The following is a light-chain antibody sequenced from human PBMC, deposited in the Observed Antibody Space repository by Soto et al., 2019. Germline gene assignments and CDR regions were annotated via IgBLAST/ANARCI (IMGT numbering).Light chain of an antibody. CDR3: LQASQFPPT. J-gene: IGKJ1*01. V-gene: IGKV2-24*01. CDR2: KIS. Sequence: DIVMTQTPLSSAVTLGQPASISCRSSQSLVHSDGNTYLSWLQQRPDQPPRFLIYKISNRFSGVPDRFSGRGAGTDFTLKISRVESEDVGVYYCLQASQFPPTFGQGTKVEIK. CDR1: QSLVHSDGNTY.